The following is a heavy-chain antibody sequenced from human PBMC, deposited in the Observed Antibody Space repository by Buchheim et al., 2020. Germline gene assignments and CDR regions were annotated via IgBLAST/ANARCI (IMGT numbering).Heavy chain of an antibody. J-gene: IGHJ4*01. CDR3: AAPSYEYVWGSYYHY. D-gene: IGHD3-16*01. CDR2: ISSSSSTI. Sequence: EVQLVESGGGLVQPGGSLRLSRTASGFTFSSYSMNWVRQAPGKGLEWVSYISSSSSTIHYGDSVKGRFTISRNNAKNSLYLRMNSLRAEDTAVYYCAAPSYEYVWGSYYHYWG. CDR1: GFTFSSYS. V-gene: IGHV3-48*04.